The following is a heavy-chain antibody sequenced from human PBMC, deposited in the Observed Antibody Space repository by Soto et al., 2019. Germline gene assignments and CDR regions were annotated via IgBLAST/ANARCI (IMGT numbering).Heavy chain of an antibody. Sequence: QVQLVQSGAEVKKPGSSVKVSCKASGGTFSSYAISWVRQAPGQGLEWMGGIIPLFGRANYAQKFQGRVTINADASTSTAYMELGSLRSEDAAVYYCAQTLGLAAAGPGRFDLWGRGALVTVSS. D-gene: IGHD6-25*01. V-gene: IGHV1-69*12. CDR2: IIPLFGRA. J-gene: IGHJ2*01. CDR1: GGTFSSYA. CDR3: AQTLGLAAAGPGRFDL.